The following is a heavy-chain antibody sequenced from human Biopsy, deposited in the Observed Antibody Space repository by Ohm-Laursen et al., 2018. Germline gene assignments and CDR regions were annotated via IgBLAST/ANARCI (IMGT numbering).Heavy chain of an antibody. CDR3: ARDDAVTVIRGLYY. D-gene: IGHD2-21*02. V-gene: IGHV4-59*01. CDR2: IYYSVMT. Sequence: SETLSLTCTVSGDSITKYYWSWIRQPPGKGLEWIGHIYYSVMTNYNPSLQSRVSISVDTPRNQVSLTLSSVTAADTAVYYCARDDAVTVIRGLYYWGQGALVTVSS. CDR1: GDSITKYY. J-gene: IGHJ4*02.